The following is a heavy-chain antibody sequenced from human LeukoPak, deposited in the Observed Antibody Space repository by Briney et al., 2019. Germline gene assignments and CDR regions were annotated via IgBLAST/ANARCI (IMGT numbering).Heavy chain of an antibody. CDR3: ATTLHIVVVTWHAFDI. J-gene: IGHJ3*02. D-gene: IGHD2-21*02. V-gene: IGHV1-2*02. CDR2: INPNSGGT. CDR1: GYTFTGYY. Sequence: ASVKVSCKASGYTFTGYYIHWVRQAPGQGLEWMGCINPNSGGTNYAPKFQGRVTMTRDTSITTAYMELSRLTSDDTTIYYCATTLHIVVVTWHAFDIWGQGTMVTVSS.